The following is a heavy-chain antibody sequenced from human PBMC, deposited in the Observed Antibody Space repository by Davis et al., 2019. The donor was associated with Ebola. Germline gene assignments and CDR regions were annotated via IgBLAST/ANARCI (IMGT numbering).Heavy chain of an antibody. V-gene: IGHV4-61*08. CDR2: IYYSGST. Sequence: PGGSLRLSCTASGGSISSGDYYWSWIRQPPGKGLEWIGYIYYSGSTNYNPSLKSRVTISVDTSKNQFSLKLSSVTAADTAVYYCARGNAGYCSSTSCWVVNWFDPWGQGTLVTVSS. CDR3: ARGNAGYCSSTSCWVVNWFDP. J-gene: IGHJ5*02. D-gene: IGHD2-2*01. CDR1: GGSISSGDYY.